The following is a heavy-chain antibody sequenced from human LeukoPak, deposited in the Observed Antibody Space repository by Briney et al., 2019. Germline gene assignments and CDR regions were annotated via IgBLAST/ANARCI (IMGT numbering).Heavy chain of an antibody. D-gene: IGHD4-23*01. CDR3: ARGDYGGKGGTNFDS. Sequence: SETLSLTCAVYGGSFSGYYWSWIRQPPGKGLEWIGYIYYSGSTNYNPSLKSRVTISVDTSKNQFSLKLSSVTAADTAVYYCARGDYGGKGGTNFDSWGQGTLVTVSS. J-gene: IGHJ4*02. CDR1: GGSFSGYY. V-gene: IGHV4-59*01. CDR2: IYYSGST.